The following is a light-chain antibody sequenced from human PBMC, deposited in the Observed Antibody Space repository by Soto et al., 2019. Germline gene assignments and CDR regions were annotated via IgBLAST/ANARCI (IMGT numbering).Light chain of an antibody. CDR1: SSDVGNYKL. CDR2: EVS. Sequence: QSVLTQPASVSGSPGQSITISCAGTSSDVGNYKLVSWYQQHPGKAPKLMISEVSKRPSGVSNRFSGSKSGNTASLTISGLQAEDEADYYCCSYAGSSNVVFGGGTKVTVL. CDR3: CSYAGSSNVV. V-gene: IGLV2-23*02. J-gene: IGLJ2*01.